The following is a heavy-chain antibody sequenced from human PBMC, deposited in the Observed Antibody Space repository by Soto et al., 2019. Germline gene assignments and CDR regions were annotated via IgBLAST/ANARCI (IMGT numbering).Heavy chain of an antibody. J-gene: IGHJ4*02. D-gene: IGHD3-10*01. CDR2: IYHSGST. V-gene: IGHV4-30-2*01. CDR3: ARGPRSVLWFGELDYFDY. CDR1: GGSISSGGYS. Sequence: QLQLQESGSGLVKPSQTLSLTCAVSGGSISSGGYSWSWIRQPPGKGLEWIGYIYHSGSTYYNPSLKSRVTISVDRSKNQSSLKLSSVTAADTAVYYCARGPRSVLWFGELDYFDYWGQGTLVTVSS.